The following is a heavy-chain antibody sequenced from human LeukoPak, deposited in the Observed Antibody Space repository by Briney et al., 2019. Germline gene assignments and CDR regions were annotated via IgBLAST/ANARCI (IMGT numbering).Heavy chain of an antibody. J-gene: IGHJ4*02. Sequence: TGGSLRLSCAASGFTFSSYAMSWVRQAPGKGLEWVSAISGSGGSTYYADSVKGRFTISRDNSKNTLYLQMNSLRAEDTAVYYCAKDSGKPVTFFDYWGQGTLVTVSS. D-gene: IGHD2-21*02. CDR1: GFTFSSYA. CDR2: ISGSGGST. V-gene: IGHV3-23*01. CDR3: AKDSGKPVTFFDY.